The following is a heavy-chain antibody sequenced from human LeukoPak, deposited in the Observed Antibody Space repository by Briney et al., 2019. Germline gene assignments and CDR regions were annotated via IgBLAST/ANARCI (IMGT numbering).Heavy chain of an antibody. CDR3: ARARSYYGDYEIGY. CDR2: IYYSGST. J-gene: IGHJ4*02. Sequence: SETLSLTCTVSGGSISSDYRSWIRQPPGKGLEWIGYIYYSGSTNYNPSLKSRVTISVDTSKNQFSLKLSSVTAADTAVYYCARARSYYGDYEIGYWGQGTLVTVSS. D-gene: IGHD4-17*01. V-gene: IGHV4-59*01. CDR1: GGSISSDY.